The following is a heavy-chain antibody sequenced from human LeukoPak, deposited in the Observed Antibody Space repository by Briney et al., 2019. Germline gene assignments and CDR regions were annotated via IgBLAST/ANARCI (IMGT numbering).Heavy chain of an antibody. V-gene: IGHV4-59*01. J-gene: IGHJ4*02. Sequence: SETLSLTCTVSGDSISSYYWSWIRQPPGKGLEWIGCIHYSGSTYQNPSLKSRVTISVDTSKNQFSLKLNSVTAADTAVYFCARDVRMVQGNYFDYWGQGTLVTVSS. CDR2: IHYSGST. CDR1: GDSISSYY. CDR3: ARDVRMVQGNYFDY. D-gene: IGHD3-10*01.